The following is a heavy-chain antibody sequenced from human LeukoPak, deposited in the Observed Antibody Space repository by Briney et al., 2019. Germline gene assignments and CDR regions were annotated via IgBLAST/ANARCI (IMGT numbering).Heavy chain of an antibody. J-gene: IGHJ4*02. Sequence: GGSLRLSCAVSGFTFSSYWMSWVRQAPGKGLECVANINEDGSEKYYVDSVEGRFSISRDNAKNSLYLQMNSLRAEDTAVYYCATTTHFDYWGQGILVTVSS. V-gene: IGHV3-7*01. CDR3: ATTTHFDY. D-gene: IGHD1-14*01. CDR2: INEDGSEK. CDR1: GFTFSSYW.